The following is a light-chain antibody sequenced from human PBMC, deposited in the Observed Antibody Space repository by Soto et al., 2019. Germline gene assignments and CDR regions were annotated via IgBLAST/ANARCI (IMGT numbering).Light chain of an antibody. V-gene: IGKV1-39*01. CDR2: AAS. J-gene: IGKJ2*01. Sequence: DIQMTQPPSSLSASVGDRVTITCWASQNIFTYLNWYQQRPGKAPNLLIYAASNLQSGVPSRFSGSGSGTDFTLTISSLQPEDFATYYCQHSYSSPTFGQGTKLEIK. CDR3: QHSYSSPT. CDR1: QNIFTY.